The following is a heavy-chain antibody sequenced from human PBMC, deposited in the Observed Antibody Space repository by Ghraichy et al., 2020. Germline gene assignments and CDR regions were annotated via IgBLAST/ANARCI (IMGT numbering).Heavy chain of an antibody. J-gene: IGHJ4*02. CDR3: VRGLNTGPGFNY. CDR2: INRDGSEK. Sequence: GGSLRLSCAASGFTFSSYWMNWVRQAPGKGLEWVANINRDGSEKYYADSVKGRFTISRDNAKNSLYGQMNSLRDEDTAVYYCVRGLNTGPGFNYWCQGSLVTVS. CDR1: GFTFSSYW. D-gene: IGHD4-11*01. V-gene: IGHV3-7*01.